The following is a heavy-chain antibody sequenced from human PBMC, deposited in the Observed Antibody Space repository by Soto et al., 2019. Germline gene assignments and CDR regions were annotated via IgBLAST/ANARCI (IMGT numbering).Heavy chain of an antibody. Sequence: GGSLRLSCADSGFIFENFGMSWVRQAPGKGLEWISSISGSGFKKYYADSVKGRFTISRDNSKSTVYLELNNLSAEDTAVYHCAKNQGVELVPLATVDWFDPWGQGSVVTVS. J-gene: IGHJ5*02. CDR1: GFIFENFG. D-gene: IGHD1-26*01. CDR2: ISGSGFKK. V-gene: IGHV3-23*01. CDR3: AKNQGVELVPLATVDWFDP.